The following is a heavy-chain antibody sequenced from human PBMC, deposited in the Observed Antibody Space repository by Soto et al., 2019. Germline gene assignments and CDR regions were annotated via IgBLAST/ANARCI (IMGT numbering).Heavy chain of an antibody. J-gene: IGHJ5*02. CDR1: GYTFTSYG. Sequence: ASVKVSCKASGYTFTSYGISWVRQAPGQGLEWMGWISAYNGNTNYAQKLQGRVTMTTDTSTSTAYMELRSLRSDDTAVYYCARTRPPFYWQQLFTKWFDPWGQGTLVTVSS. CDR2: ISAYNGNT. D-gene: IGHD6-13*01. V-gene: IGHV1-18*01. CDR3: ARTRPPFYWQQLFTKWFDP.